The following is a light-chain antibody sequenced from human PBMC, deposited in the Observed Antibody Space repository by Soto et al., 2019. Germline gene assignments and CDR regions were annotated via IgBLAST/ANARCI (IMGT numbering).Light chain of an antibody. Sequence: EIVMTQSPATLSVSPGXRATLSCRASQSVSTNLAWYQRKPGQAPRLLIYGASTRATGIPARFSGSGSGTEFTLTINSLQSEDFAVYYCQQYNNWPPVTFGGGTKVDSK. CDR2: GAS. J-gene: IGKJ4*01. CDR1: QSVSTN. CDR3: QQYNNWPPVT. V-gene: IGKV3-15*01.